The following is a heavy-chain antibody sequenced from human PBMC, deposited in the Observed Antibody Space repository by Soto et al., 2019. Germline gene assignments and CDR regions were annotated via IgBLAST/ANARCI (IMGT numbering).Heavy chain of an antibody. CDR2: INAGNGNT. V-gene: IGHV1-3*01. CDR3: ARDVSGSYRLDYGMDV. D-gene: IGHD1-26*01. CDR1: GYTFTSYA. Sequence: ASVKVSCKASGYTFTSYAMHWVRQAPGQRLEWMGWINAGNGNTKYSQKFQGRVTITRDTSASTAYMELSSLRSEDTAVYYCARDVSGSYRLDYGMDVWGQGTSVTVSS. J-gene: IGHJ6*02.